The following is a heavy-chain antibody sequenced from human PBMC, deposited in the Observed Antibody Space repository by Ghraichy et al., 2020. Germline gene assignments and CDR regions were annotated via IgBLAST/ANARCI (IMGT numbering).Heavy chain of an antibody. CDR1: GGSMHNYY. Sequence: SETLSLTCSVSGGSMHNYYWSWIRQPPGKGLQWIGYIYFSGSTNYNPSLKSRLTISVDTSRSQFSLKLTSVTAADTAVYYCAILRSNYFPDFWGQGTLVTVSS. V-gene: IGHV4-59*03. CDR3: AILRSNYFPDF. J-gene: IGHJ4*02. D-gene: IGHD2-21*01. CDR2: IYFSGST.